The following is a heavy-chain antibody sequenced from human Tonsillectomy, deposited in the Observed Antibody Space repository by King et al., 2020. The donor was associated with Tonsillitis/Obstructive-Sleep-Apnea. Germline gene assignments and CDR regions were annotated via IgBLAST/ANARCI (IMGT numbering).Heavy chain of an antibody. CDR1: GFTFSTYE. CDR2: ISSSGSTI. Sequence: VQLVESGGGLVQPGGSLRLSCAASGFTFSTYEMNWVRQAPGKGLEWVSYISSSGSTIYYADSVKGRFTISRDNAKNSLYLQMNSLRAEDTAVYYCERHYNNRGYFFYYMDVWGTGTAVTVSS. V-gene: IGHV3-48*03. D-gene: IGHD3-10*01. J-gene: IGHJ6*03. CDR3: ERHYNNRGYFFYYMDV.